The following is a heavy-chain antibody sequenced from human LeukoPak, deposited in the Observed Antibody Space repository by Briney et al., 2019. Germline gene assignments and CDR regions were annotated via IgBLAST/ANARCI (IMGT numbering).Heavy chain of an antibody. V-gene: IGHV3-7*03. Sequence: TGGSLRLSCAASGFTFRTYWMTWVRQAPGKGPEWVANIKKDGSEKYYVESVKGRFTVSRDNAKNSLFLQMNSLRAEDTAVYYCAKGGRVGGGITMIRGVRNFYYYMDVWGKGTTVIISS. CDR2: IKKDGSEK. D-gene: IGHD3-10*01. J-gene: IGHJ6*03. CDR1: GFTFRTYW. CDR3: AKGGRVGGGITMIRGVRNFYYYMDV.